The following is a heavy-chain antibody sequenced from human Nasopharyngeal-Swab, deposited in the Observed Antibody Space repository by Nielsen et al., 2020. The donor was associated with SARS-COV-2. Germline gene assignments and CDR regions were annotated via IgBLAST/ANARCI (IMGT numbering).Heavy chain of an antibody. CDR2: ISSGGNYI. CDR1: GFSFSSYS. D-gene: IGHD4-17*01. V-gene: IGHV3-21*01. CDR3: ARDQNYGDYAMDL. Sequence: ESLKISCAASGFSFSSYSMSWVRQSPGKGLEWVSSISSGGNYIYYADSVRGRFTISRDNSKSSLHLQMNSLRAEDTAVYYCARDQNYGDYAMDLWGRGTTVTVSS. J-gene: IGHJ6*04.